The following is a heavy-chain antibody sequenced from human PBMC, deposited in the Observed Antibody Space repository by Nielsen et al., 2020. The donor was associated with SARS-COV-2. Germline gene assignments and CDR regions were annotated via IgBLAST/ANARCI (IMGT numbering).Heavy chain of an antibody. CDR3: ARRNSIAAAGTMGYYYYYGMDV. J-gene: IGHJ6*02. D-gene: IGHD6-13*01. V-gene: IGHV4-61*01. CDR2: IYYSGST. Sequence: SETLSLTCTVSGGSVSSGSYYWSWIRQPPGKGLEWIGYIYYSGSTNYNPSLKSRVTISVDTSKNQFSLKLSSVTAADTAVYYCARRNSIAAAGTMGYYYYYGMDVWGQGTTVTVSS. CDR1: GGSVSSGSYY.